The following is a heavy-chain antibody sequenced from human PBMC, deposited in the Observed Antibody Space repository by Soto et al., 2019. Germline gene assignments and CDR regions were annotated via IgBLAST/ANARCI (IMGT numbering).Heavy chain of an antibody. CDR3: ARDALYKNGYYVGEPYDS. CDR2: INPNGGST. D-gene: IGHD3-22*01. J-gene: IGHJ4*02. Sequence: ASVKVSCKAPADTFTSYYIHWVRQAPGHGLEWMGIINPNGGSTRFAQTFQGRITMTTDTSATTAYMELSSLTSEDTAVYYCARDALYKNGYYVGEPYDSWGQGTLVTVSS. CDR1: ADTFTSYY. V-gene: IGHV1-46*01.